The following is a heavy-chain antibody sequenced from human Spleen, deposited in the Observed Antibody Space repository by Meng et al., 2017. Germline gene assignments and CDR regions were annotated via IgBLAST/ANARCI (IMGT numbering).Heavy chain of an antibody. J-gene: IGHJ4*02. D-gene: IGHD1-26*01. Sequence: ASVKVSCKPSGYNFPDYWLHWVRRAPGQGLEWMGRIDPKSGDTHYAQRFQGRVTMTGDTSASTAYMELSSLRSEDTAVYYCARAPAVGATTGFDYWGQGTLVTVSS. V-gene: IGHV1-2*06. CDR2: IDPKSGDT. CDR1: GYNFPDYW. CDR3: ARAPAVGATTGFDY.